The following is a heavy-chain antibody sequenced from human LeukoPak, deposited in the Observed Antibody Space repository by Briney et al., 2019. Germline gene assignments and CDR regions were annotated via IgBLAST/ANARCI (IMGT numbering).Heavy chain of an antibody. Sequence: ALVKVSCKASGYTFTDYYMHWVRLAPGQGLEWMGWINPNSGGTNYVQKFQGWVTMTRDTSINTAYMELSRLTSDDTAVYYCARANFLYCSSTSCLFDYWAREPWSPSPQ. J-gene: IGHJ4*02. CDR1: GYTFTDYY. V-gene: IGHV1-2*04. CDR2: INPNSGGT. CDR3: ARANFLYCSSTSCLFDY. D-gene: IGHD2-2*01.